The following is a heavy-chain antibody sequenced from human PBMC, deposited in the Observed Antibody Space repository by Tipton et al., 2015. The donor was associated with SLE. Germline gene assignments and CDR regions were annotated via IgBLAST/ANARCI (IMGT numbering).Heavy chain of an antibody. CDR1: GFTFSSYA. Sequence: SLRLSCAASGFTFSSYAMHWVRQAPGKGLGWVAVISYDGSNKYYADSVKGRFPISRDNSKNTLYLQINSLRAEDTAVYYCASEGYCSGGSCLFDYWGQGTLVTVSS. D-gene: IGHD2-15*01. CDR2: ISYDGSNK. J-gene: IGHJ4*02. CDR3: ASEGYCSGGSCLFDY. V-gene: IGHV3-30*04.